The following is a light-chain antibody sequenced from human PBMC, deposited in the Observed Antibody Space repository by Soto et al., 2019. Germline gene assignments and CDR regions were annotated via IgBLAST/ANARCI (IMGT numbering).Light chain of an antibody. Sequence: LIMTQYPATLSVSPGARASLSCRASQSIGRNLVWCQQKPGQAPRLLIDHXSTRANGCPARLSGSGSGTEFTRTISSLHSDDCDGYYLQQYNKGPRTFGQGTRLEI. V-gene: IGKV3-15*01. CDR1: QSIGRN. J-gene: IGKJ5*01. CDR3: QQYNKGPRT. CDR2: HXS.